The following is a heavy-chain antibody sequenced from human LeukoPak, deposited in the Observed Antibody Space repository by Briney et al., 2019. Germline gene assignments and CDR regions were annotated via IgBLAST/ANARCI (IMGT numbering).Heavy chain of an antibody. V-gene: IGHV1-18*01. Sequence: GASVKVSCKPSGYTFTSYGISWVRQAPGHGLEWMGWISAYNGNTNYAQKLQGRVTMTTDTSTSTAYMELRSLRSDDTAVYYCARDLGIQLWLRGADCSGHWGQGTLVTVSS. CDR2: ISAYNGNT. CDR1: GYTFTSYG. CDR3: ARDLGIQLWLRGADCSGH. D-gene: IGHD5-18*01. J-gene: IGHJ4*02.